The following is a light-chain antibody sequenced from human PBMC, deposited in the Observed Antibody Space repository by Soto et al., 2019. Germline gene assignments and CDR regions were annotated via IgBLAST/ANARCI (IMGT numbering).Light chain of an antibody. V-gene: IGKV1-17*01. Sequence: DIQMTQSPSSLSASVGDRVTITCRASQGIRSDLAWYQQTPGKAPKRLSYGASSLQSGVPSRFSGSGSGTEFTLTISSLQPEDFATYYCRQHKNYPPLTFGQGTRLEIK. CDR3: RQHKNYPPLT. CDR1: QGIRSD. J-gene: IGKJ5*01. CDR2: GAS.